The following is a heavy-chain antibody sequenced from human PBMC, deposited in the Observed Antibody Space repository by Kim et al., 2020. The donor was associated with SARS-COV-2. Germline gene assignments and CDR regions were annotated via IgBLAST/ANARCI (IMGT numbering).Heavy chain of an antibody. V-gene: IGHV3-53*01. D-gene: IGHD1-1*01. Sequence: GGSLRLSCAASGFTVSDNYMTWVRQAPGKGLEWVSAIYRGGGTHYEDSAMSRLTTSRDNSANTAHHQINSLRADDTTLYYCARTPCRVAACGYAFGVWG. CDR3: ARTPCRVAACGYAFGV. CDR1: GFTVSDNY. J-gene: IGHJ6*03. CDR2: IYRGGGT.